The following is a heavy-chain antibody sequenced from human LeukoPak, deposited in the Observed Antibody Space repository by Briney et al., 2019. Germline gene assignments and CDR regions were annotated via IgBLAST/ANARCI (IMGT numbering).Heavy chain of an antibody. CDR2: ISWNSGGI. Sequence: GRSLRLSCAASGFTFSSYWMNWARQAPGKGLEWVSGISWNSGGIDYADSVKGRFTISRDNAKNSLYLQMNSLRVEDTAFYYCAKDNRRHYTSGPNPDSLHWGQGALVTVSS. CDR1: GFTFSSYW. CDR3: AKDNRRHYTSGPNPDSLH. D-gene: IGHD6-19*01. J-gene: IGHJ4*02. V-gene: IGHV3-9*01.